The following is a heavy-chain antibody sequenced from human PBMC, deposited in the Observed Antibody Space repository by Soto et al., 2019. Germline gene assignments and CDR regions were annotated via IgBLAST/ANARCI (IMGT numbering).Heavy chain of an antibody. CDR2: TYYKSKWNN. CDR3: AGITWFRGLDV. V-gene: IGHV6-1*01. Sequence: SQTLSLTCAISGDSVSSNSAAWIWISQSPSRGLEWLGRTYYKSKWNNDYALSVKSRITISPDTSQNLFSLDLDSVTPEDTAVYYCAGITWFRGLDVWGQGTRVTVSS. D-gene: IGHD3-10*01. J-gene: IGHJ6*02. CDR1: GDSVSSNSAA.